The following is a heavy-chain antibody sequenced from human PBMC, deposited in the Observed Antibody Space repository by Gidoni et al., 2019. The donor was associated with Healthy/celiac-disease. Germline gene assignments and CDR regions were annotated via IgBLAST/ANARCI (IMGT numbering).Heavy chain of an antibody. D-gene: IGHD1-26*01. CDR1: GFSFSTAW. CDR3: TTDLDYSFDY. CDR2: IKSKTDGGTT. V-gene: IGHV3-15*01. Sequence: EVQLVESGGGLVKPGGSLSLSCPASGFSFSTAWMSWVRQAPGKGLEWVGRIKSKTDGGTTDYAAPVKGRFTISRDDSKNTLYLQMNSLKTEDTAVYYCTTDLDYSFDYWGQGTLVTVSS. J-gene: IGHJ4*02.